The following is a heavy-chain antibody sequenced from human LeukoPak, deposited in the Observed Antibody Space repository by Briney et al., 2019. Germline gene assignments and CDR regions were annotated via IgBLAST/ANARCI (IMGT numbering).Heavy chain of an antibody. Sequence: ASVKVSCKASGGTFSSYAISWVRQAPGQGLEWMGGIIPIFGTANYAQKFQGRVTITTDESTSTAYMELSSLRSEDTAVYYCARGFTDYSNYYYMDVWGKGTTVNVSS. CDR3: ARGFTDYSNYYYMDV. J-gene: IGHJ6*03. CDR2: IIPIFGTA. V-gene: IGHV1-69*05. D-gene: IGHD2-15*01. CDR1: GGTFSSYA.